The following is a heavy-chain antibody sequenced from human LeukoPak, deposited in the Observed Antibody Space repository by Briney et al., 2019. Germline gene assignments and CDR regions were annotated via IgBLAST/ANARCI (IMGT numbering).Heavy chain of an antibody. CDR2: VNPSSGST. J-gene: IGHJ4*02. CDR3: ARDGEYYDSSGSYFDY. V-gene: IGHV1-46*01. D-gene: IGHD3-22*01. Sequence: ASVKVSCKASGYTFTTYYMHWVRQAPGQGLEWMGIVNPSSGSTSYAQKFQGRVTMTRNTSTSTFYMELRSLKSEDTAVYFCARDGEYYDSSGSYFDYWGQGTLVTVSS. CDR1: GYTFTTYY.